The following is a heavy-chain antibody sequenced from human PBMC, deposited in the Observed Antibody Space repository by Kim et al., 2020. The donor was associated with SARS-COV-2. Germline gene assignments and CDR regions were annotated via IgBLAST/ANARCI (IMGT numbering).Heavy chain of an antibody. J-gene: IGHJ4*02. CDR3: ARDWNFYDSSGYYYPY. Sequence: ASVKVSCKASGYTFTNYGISWVRQAPGQGLEWMGWISAYNGNTNYAQKLQDRVTMTTDTSTSTAYMELRSLRSDDTAVYYCARDWNFYDSSGYYYPYWGQGTLVTVSS. V-gene: IGHV1-18*01. CDR1: GYTFTNYG. D-gene: IGHD3-22*01. CDR2: ISAYNGNT.